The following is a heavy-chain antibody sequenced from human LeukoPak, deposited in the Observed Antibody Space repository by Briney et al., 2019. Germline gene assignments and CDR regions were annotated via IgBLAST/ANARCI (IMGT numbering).Heavy chain of an antibody. J-gene: IGHJ6*03. Sequence: PGGSLRLSCAASGFTVSFNYMSWVRQAPGKGLEWISVIYSGGSTYYADSVKGRFTISRDDSKNTLYLQMNSLRAEDTAIYYCARAQWRTYSYYYMDVWSKGTTVTVSS. V-gene: IGHV3-53*01. CDR3: ARAQWRTYSYYYMDV. CDR2: IYSGGST. CDR1: GFTVSFNY. D-gene: IGHD6-19*01.